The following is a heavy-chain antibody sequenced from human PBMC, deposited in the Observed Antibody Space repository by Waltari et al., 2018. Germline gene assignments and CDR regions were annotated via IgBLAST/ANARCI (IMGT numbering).Heavy chain of an antibody. CDR2: INNEGSST. D-gene: IGHD6-6*01. CDR1: GFSFGRYW. V-gene: IGHV3-74*01. J-gene: IGHJ4*02. Sequence: EVQLVESGGGLVQPGGSLRLSGAASGFSFGRYWRHWVRQAPGKGLVWVSRINNEGSSTTDADSVKGRFTISRDNAKNTLDLQLNSLRAEDTAVYFCARRSTSSAPYFFDYWGQGTLVTVSS. CDR3: ARRSTSSAPYFFDY.